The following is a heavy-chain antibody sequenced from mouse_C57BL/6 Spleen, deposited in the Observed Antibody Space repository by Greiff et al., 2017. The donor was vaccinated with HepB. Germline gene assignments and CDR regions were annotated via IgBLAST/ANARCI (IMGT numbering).Heavy chain of an antibody. CDR3: ARDHWAVFDY. J-gene: IGHJ2*01. V-gene: IGHV5-16*01. CDR1: GFTFSDYY. Sequence: EVKLVESEGGLVQPGSSMKLSCTASGFTFSDYYMAWVRQVPEKGLEWVANINYDGSSTYYLDSLKSRFIISRDNAKNILYLQMSSLKSEDTSTYYCARDHWAVFDYWGQGTTLTVSS. CDR2: INYDGSST. D-gene: IGHD4-1*01.